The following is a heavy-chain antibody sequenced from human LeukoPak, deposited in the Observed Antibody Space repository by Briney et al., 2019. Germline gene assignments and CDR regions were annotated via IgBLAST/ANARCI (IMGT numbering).Heavy chain of an antibody. CDR1: GFIFRTYW. D-gene: IGHD3-16*01. CDR3: EWGSVFDY. Sequence: GGSLRLSFTSSGFIFRTYWMHWVRRARGKGLAGVCRISNDGRNINYAGSVKGGFTNSRDSAKNTLYLQMNSLRAEDTARDTLEWGSVFDYGGQGALVIASP. CDR2: ISNDGRNI. V-gene: IGHV3-74*01. J-gene: IGHJ4*02.